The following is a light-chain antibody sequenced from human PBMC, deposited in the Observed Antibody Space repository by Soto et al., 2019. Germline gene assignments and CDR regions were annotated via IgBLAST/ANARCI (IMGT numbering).Light chain of an antibody. J-gene: IGLJ2*01. V-gene: IGLV2-23*02. CDR3: CSYAGGSNLI. CDR1: DSDILNYNL. Sequence: QSALAQPASVSGSPGQSITISCAAADSDILNYNLVSWHQQHPGKAPKVLIFDVSQRPSGVSDRFSGSRSGNTASLTISGLQPEDEADYYCCSYAGGSNLIFGTGTQLTVL. CDR2: DVS.